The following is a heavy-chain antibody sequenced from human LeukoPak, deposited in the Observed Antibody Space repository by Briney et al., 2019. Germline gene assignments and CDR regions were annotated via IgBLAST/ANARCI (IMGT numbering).Heavy chain of an antibody. J-gene: IGHJ4*02. CDR2: TYYRSKWCN. CDR3: ARATPRSHSFDY. CDR1: GDSVSSNSVA. D-gene: IGHD1-14*01. V-gene: IGHV6-1*01. Sequence: LSQTLSLTCAISGDSVSSNSVAWNWIRQSPSRGLEWLGRTYYRSKWCNDYAVSVKSRIIINPDTSKNQFSLQLNSVTPEDTAVYFCARATPRSHSFDYWGQGTLVTVSS.